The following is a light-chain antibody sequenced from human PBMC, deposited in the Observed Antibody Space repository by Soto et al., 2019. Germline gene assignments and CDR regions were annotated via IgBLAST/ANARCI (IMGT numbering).Light chain of an antibody. J-gene: IGKJ1*01. CDR1: QSISGW. CDR2: DAS. CDR3: QQYNSFSPT. Sequence: DIQMTQSPSTLSASVGDRVTITCRASQSISGWLAWYQQKPGKAPKLLIYDASSLESGVPSRFSGSGSGTEFTLTFSSLQPDDFATYYCQQYNSFSPTFGQGTKVEIK. V-gene: IGKV1-5*01.